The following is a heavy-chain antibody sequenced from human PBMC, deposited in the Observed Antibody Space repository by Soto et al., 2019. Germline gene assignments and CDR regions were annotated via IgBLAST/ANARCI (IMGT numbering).Heavy chain of an antibody. CDR2: VPPSGIGP. Sequence: VQLLESGGGLVQPGGSLRLSCAASGFTFSTFAMRWVRHIPGKGLEWVSTVPPSGIGPYYAGSVVGRFTASRDNSKSTLYLQMNRLRVDDTAVYYCAKKDCSGDPCFPVSNDHWGQGTVVTVSS. D-gene: IGHD2-15*01. J-gene: IGHJ5*02. V-gene: IGHV3-23*01. CDR3: AKKDCSGDPCFPVSNDH. CDR1: GFTFSTFA.